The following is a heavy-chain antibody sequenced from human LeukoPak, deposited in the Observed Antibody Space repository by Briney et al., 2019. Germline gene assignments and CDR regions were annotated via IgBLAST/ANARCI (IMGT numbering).Heavy chain of an antibody. J-gene: IGHJ3*02. V-gene: IGHV3-30-3*01. D-gene: IGHD6-19*01. CDR3: AKALKQWLVPGAFDI. Sequence: PGGSLRLSCAASGFTFSSYAMHWVRQAPGKGLEWVAVISYDGSNKYYADSVKGRFTISRDNSKNTLYLQMNSLRAEDTAVYSCAKALKQWLVPGAFDIWGQGTMVTVSS. CDR2: ISYDGSNK. CDR1: GFTFSSYA.